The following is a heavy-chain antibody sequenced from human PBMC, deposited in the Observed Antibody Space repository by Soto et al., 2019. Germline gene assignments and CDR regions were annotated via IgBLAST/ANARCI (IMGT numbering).Heavy chain of an antibody. V-gene: IGHV2-5*02. Sequence: QITLKESGPPLVKPTQTLTLTCTFSGFSLSADGVGVGWIRQPPGKALEWLALIYWDDDQRYSPSLKTRLTITKDTSKNQVVLTMTTMDPVDTATYYCAHAYGGTSWPNDVFDVWGQGTVVTVSS. CDR1: GFSLSADGVG. D-gene: IGHD2-2*01. J-gene: IGHJ3*01. CDR3: AHAYGGTSWPNDVFDV. CDR2: IYWDDDQ.